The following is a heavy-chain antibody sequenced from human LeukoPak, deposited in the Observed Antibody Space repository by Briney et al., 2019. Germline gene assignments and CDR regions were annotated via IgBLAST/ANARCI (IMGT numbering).Heavy chain of an antibody. CDR3: ARAPSDIVILVASDY. V-gene: IGHV3-21*01. J-gene: IGHJ4*02. CDR2: ISSSSNDK. CDR1: KFTFSTYA. Sequence: GGSLRLSCAASKFTFSTYAMNWVRQAPGKGLEWVSSISSSSNDKYYADSVKGRFNISRDNAKDSLYLQMNSLRAEDTAVYYCARAPSDIVILVASDYWGQGTLVTVSS. D-gene: IGHD2-15*01.